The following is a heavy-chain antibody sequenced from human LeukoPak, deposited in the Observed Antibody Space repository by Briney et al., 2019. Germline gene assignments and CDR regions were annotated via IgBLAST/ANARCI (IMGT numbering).Heavy chain of an antibody. J-gene: IGHJ3*02. Sequence: SETLSLTCTVSGGSISSYYWSWIRQPPGKGLEWIGYIYYSGSANYNPSLKSRVTISVDTSKNQFSLKLSSVTAADTAVYYCARVTPWKGGAFDIWGQGTMVTVSS. V-gene: IGHV4-59*01. D-gene: IGHD4-23*01. CDR2: IYYSGSA. CDR3: ARVTPWKGGAFDI. CDR1: GGSISSYY.